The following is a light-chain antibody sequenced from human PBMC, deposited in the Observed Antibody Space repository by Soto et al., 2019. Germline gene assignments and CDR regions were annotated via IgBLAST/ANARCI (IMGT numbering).Light chain of an antibody. CDR1: QSVSSNY. V-gene: IGKV3-20*01. CDR3: QKYGGSPRVT. J-gene: IGKJ4*01. CDR2: GAS. Sequence: EIVLTQSPGTLSLSPGERATLSCRASQSVSSNYLAWYQPKPGQAPRLLIYGASSRATAIPDRFSGSGSGTDFTLTINRLEPEDFAVYYCQKYGGSPRVTFGGGTKVEIK.